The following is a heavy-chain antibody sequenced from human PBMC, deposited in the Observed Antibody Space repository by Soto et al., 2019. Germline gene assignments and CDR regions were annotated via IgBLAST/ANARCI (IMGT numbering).Heavy chain of an antibody. J-gene: IGHJ6*02. Sequence: GGSLRLSCAASGFTFSSYGMHWVRQAPGKGLEWVAVIWYDGSNKYYADSVKGRFTISRDNSKNTLYLQMNSLRAEDTAVYYCARDRSFGAAAGIFYYYYGMDVWGQGTTVTVSS. D-gene: IGHD6-13*01. CDR3: ARDRSFGAAAGIFYYYYGMDV. CDR1: GFTFSSYG. CDR2: IWYDGSNK. V-gene: IGHV3-33*01.